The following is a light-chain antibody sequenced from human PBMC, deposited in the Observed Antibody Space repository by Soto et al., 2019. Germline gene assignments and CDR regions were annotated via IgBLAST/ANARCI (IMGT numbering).Light chain of an antibody. CDR1: SSDVGDFNY. CDR2: DVS. CDR3: CSYAGSYTLV. J-gene: IGLJ2*01. Sequence: QSALTQPRSVSGSPGQSVTISCTGTSSDVGDFNYVSWYQNHPGKRPRLMIYDVSKRPSGVPDRFSGSKSGNTASLTISGLQAEDEADYYCCSYAGSYTLVFGGGTKLTVL. V-gene: IGLV2-11*01.